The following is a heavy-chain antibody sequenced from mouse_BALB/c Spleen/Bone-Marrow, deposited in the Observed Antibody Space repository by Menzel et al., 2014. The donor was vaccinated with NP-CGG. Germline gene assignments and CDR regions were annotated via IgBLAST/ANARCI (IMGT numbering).Heavy chain of an antibody. D-gene: IGHD2-1*01. Sequence: EAHLEETGGGLVQPGGSLKLSCAASGFTFSSYGMSWVRQTPDKRLELVASINSNGGSTYYPDSVKGRFTISRDNAKNTLSLQMSSLKSEDTAMYYCARGNYGNYVDYFDYWGQGTTRTVFS. J-gene: IGHJ2*01. CDR1: GFTFSSYG. CDR2: INSNGGST. CDR3: ARGNYGNYVDYFDY. V-gene: IGHV5-6-3*01.